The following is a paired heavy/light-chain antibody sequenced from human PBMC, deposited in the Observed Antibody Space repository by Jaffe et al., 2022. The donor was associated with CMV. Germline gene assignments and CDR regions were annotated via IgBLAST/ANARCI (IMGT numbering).Light chain of an antibody. V-gene: IGLV1-51*02. Sequence: QSVLTQPPSVSAAPGQKVTISCSGSNSNIGNDYVSWYQQLPGTAPKLLMYENTKRPSGIPDRFSGSKSGTSATLGITGLQTGDEGDYYCGTWDTSLSIVVFGGGTKLTVL. CDR3: GTWDTSLSIVV. J-gene: IGLJ2*01. CDR1: NSNIGNDY. CDR2: ENT.
Heavy chain of an antibody. V-gene: IGHV1-18*01. D-gene: IGHD3-10*01. CDR2: ISAYNGNT. J-gene: IGHJ4*02. CDR3: ARIGDLRGDYFDY. CDR1: GYTFTSHG. Sequence: QVQLVQSGAEVKKPGSSVKVSCKASGYTFTSHGINWVRQAPGQGLEWMGWISAYNGNTNYVQKFQGRVTMTTDTSTSTAYLELRSLRSDDTAVYYCARIGDLRGDYFDYWGQGTPVTVSS.